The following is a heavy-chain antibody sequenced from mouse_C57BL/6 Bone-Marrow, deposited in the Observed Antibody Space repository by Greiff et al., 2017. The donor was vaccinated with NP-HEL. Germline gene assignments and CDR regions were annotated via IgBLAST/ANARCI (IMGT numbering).Heavy chain of an antibody. CDR3: AGGLRLGFAY. CDR2: INPNNGGT. Sequence: EVQLQQSGPELVKPGASVKIPCKASGYTFTDYNMDWVKQSHGKSLEWIGDINPNNGGTIYNQKFKGKATLTVDKSSSTAYMELRSLTSEDTAVYYCAGGLRLGFAYWGQGTLVTVSA. V-gene: IGHV1-18*01. D-gene: IGHD2-4*01. CDR1: GYTFTDYN. J-gene: IGHJ3*01.